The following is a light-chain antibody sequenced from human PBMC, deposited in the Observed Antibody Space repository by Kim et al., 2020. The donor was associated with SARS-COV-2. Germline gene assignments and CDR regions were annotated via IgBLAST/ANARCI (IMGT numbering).Light chain of an antibody. CDR3: QQYNSYSGRT. Sequence: DIQMTQSPSTLSASVGDRVTITCRASQSISSWFAWYQQKPGKAPKLLIYKASSLESGVPSRFSGSGSGTEFTLTISSLQPDDFATYYCQQYNSYSGRTFGQGTKVDIK. CDR1: QSISSW. V-gene: IGKV1-5*03. CDR2: KAS. J-gene: IGKJ1*01.